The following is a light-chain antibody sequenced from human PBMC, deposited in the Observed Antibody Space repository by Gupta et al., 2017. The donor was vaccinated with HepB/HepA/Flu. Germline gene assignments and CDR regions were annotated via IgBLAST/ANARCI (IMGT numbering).Light chain of an antibody. CDR3: HQYYSSLWT. CDR2: WAS. J-gene: IGKJ1*01. CDR1: QNLLYSSNNKNY. V-gene: IGKV4-1*01. Sequence: DIVMTQSPDSLAVSLGERATIDCKSSQNLLYSSNNKNYLAWYQQKPGQPPRLLIYWASTRESGVPDRFSGSGSGTDFTLTISSLQAEDVAVYYCHQYYSSLWTFGRGTKVEIK.